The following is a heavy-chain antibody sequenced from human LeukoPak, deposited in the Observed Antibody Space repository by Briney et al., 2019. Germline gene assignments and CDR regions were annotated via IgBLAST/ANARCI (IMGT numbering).Heavy chain of an antibody. J-gene: IGHJ6*03. CDR1: GYTFNDYY. V-gene: IGHV1-2*02. Sequence: ASVKVSCKASGYTFNDYYIHWVRQAPGQGLEWMGWINPNSGGTNSAQGRVTMTRDTSISTAYMELRGLRSDDTAVYYCARDHSNDFWSGSGPLYYMDVWSKGTTVTVSS. D-gene: IGHD3-3*01. CDR3: ARDHSNDFWSGSGPLYYMDV. CDR2: INPNSGGT.